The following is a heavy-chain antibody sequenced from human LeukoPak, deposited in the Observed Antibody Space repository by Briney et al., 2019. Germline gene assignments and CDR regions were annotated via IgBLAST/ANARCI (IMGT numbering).Heavy chain of an antibody. CDR3: ARDRTALRYFDWSKVGGMDV. CDR1: GGSISGYY. Sequence: PSETLSLTCTVSGGSISGYYWSWVRQPPGKGVEWVGDIYYSGSTNYNPSLKSRVTISVETYKKKISLKLSSVTAADTAVYYCARDRTALRYFDWSKVGGMDVWGQGTTVTVSS. J-gene: IGHJ6*02. CDR2: IYYSGST. V-gene: IGHV4-59*01. D-gene: IGHD3-9*01.